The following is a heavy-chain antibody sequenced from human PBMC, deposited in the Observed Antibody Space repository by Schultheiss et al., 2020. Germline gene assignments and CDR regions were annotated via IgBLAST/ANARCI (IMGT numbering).Heavy chain of an antibody. J-gene: IGHJ6*02. D-gene: IGHD2-2*01. CDR3: ARGGNSAAMPSYYYGMDV. CDR1: GFTFSSYA. Sequence: GGSLRLSCAASGFTFSSYAMSWVRQAPGKGLEWVSAISGSGGSTYYADSVKGRFTVSRDNSKNTLYLQMNSLRAEDTAVYYCARGGNSAAMPSYYYGMDVWGQGTTVTVSS. V-gene: IGHV3-23*01. CDR2: ISGSGGST.